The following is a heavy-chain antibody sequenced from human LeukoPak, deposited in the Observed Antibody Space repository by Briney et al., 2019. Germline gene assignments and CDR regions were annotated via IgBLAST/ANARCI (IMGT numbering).Heavy chain of an antibody. Sequence: SETLSLTCTVSGGSISSYYWSWIRQPPGKGLEWIGYIYYSGSTNYNPSLKSRVTISVDTSKNQFSLKLSSVTAADTAVYYCAKDPGGGYYDSSGYYYEPPNDAFDIWGQGTMVTVSS. CDR2: IYYSGST. CDR3: AKDPGGGYYDSSGYYYEPPNDAFDI. J-gene: IGHJ3*02. V-gene: IGHV4-59*12. CDR1: GGSISSYY. D-gene: IGHD3-22*01.